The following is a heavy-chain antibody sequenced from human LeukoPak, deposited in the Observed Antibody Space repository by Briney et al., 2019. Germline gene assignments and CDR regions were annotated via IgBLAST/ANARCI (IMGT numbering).Heavy chain of an antibody. Sequence: PGESLKISCQASGYSFTSYWIGWVRQMPGKGLEWMGIIYPGDSDTRYSPSFQGQVTISADKSISTAYLQWSSLKASDTAMYYCARECGYSGYDLLSFDYWGQGTLVTVSS. CDR2: IYPGDSDT. V-gene: IGHV5-51*01. CDR3: ARECGYSGYDLLSFDY. CDR1: GYSFTSYW. D-gene: IGHD5-12*01. J-gene: IGHJ4*02.